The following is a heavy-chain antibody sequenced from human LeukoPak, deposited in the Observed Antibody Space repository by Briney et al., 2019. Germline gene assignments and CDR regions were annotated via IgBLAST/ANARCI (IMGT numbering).Heavy chain of an antibody. CDR3: AKDPKMTTVTNFDY. CDR2: ISGSGAST. Sequence: PGGSLRLSCAASGFTFSSYAMSWARQAPGKGLEWVSAISGSGASTYYADSVKGRFTISRDNSKNTLYLQMNSLRAEDTAIYYCAKDPKMTTVTNFDYWGQGTLVTVSS. V-gene: IGHV3-23*01. CDR1: GFTFSSYA. J-gene: IGHJ4*02. D-gene: IGHD4-17*01.